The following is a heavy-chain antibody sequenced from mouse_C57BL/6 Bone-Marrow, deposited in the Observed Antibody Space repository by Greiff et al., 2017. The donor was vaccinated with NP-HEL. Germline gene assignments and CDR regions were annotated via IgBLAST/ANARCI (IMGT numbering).Heavy chain of an antibody. Sequence: EVQLVESGGGLVQPGGSLSLSCAASGFTFTDYYMSWVRQPPGKALEWLGFIRNKANGYTTEYSASVKGRFTISRDNSQSILYLQMNALRAEDSATYYCARYRGRNYFDYWGQGTTLTVSS. J-gene: IGHJ2*01. CDR2: IRNKANGYTT. CDR3: ARYRGRNYFDY. CDR1: GFTFTDYY. V-gene: IGHV7-3*01.